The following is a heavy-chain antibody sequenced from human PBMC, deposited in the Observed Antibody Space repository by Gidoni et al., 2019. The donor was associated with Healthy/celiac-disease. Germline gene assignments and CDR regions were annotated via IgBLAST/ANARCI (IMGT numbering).Heavy chain of an antibody. J-gene: IGHJ4*02. V-gene: IGHV3-13*05. CDR2: IGTAADP. CDR1: GFTCSSYD. CDR3: ARGGDGDLKDPFDY. D-gene: IGHD4-17*01. Sequence: EVKRVESGGGLVQPGGSLRLSCAASGFTCSSYDMHWVRQATGKGLEWVSAIGTAADPYYPGSVKGRFTISRETATISLYLQMNSLRAGDTAVYYCARGGDGDLKDPFDYWGQGTLVTVSS.